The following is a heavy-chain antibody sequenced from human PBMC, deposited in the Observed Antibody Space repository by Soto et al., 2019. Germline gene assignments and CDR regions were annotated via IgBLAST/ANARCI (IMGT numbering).Heavy chain of an antibody. D-gene: IGHD6-6*01. V-gene: IGHV1-69*01. CDR3: ARGRDGLLKDEYSSSSSNNWFDP. CDR2: IIPIFGTA. Sequence: QVQLVQSGAEVKKPGSSVKVSCKASGGTFSSYAISWVRQAPGQGLEWMGGIIPIFGTANYAQKFQGRVTITADESTSTAYMELSSLRSEDTAVYYCARGRDGLLKDEYSSSSSNNWFDPWGQGTLVTVSS. J-gene: IGHJ5*02. CDR1: GGTFSSYA.